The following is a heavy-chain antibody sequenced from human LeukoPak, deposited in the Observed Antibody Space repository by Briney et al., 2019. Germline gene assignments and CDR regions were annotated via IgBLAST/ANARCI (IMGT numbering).Heavy chain of an antibody. CDR1: GGSFSGYY. J-gene: IGHJ4*02. D-gene: IGHD5-18*01. V-gene: IGHV4-34*01. CDR3: ARGLQPPAMVTFDY. CDR2: INHSGST. Sequence: SETLSLTCAVYGGSFSGYYWSWIRQPLGKGLEWIGEINHSGSTNYNPSLKSRVTISVDTSKNQFSLKLSSVTAADTAVYYCARGLQPPAMVTFDYWGQGTLVTVSS.